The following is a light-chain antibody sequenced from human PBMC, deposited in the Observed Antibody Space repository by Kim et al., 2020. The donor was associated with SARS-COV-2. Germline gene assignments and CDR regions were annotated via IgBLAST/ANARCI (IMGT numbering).Light chain of an antibody. CDR3: QVWDRSSDHVV. V-gene: IGLV3-21*04. J-gene: IGLJ2*01. CDR2: YIT. CDR1: DIGSKS. Sequence: APGETARITCGVNDIGSKSVHWYQERPGQAPLMVIYYITDRPSGIPERVSGSYSGNTATLTISRVEAGDEADYYCQVWDRSSDHVVFGGGTQLTVL.